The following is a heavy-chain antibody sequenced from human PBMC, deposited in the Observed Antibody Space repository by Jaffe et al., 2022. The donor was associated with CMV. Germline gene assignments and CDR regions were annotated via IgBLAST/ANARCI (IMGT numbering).Heavy chain of an antibody. CDR2: INHSGST. CDR1: GGSFSDSY. J-gene: IGHJ5*02. Sequence: QVQLQQWGAGLLQPSETLSLTCAVYGGSFSDSYWTYIRQPPGKGLEWIGEINHSGSTNYNPSLKSRVTISVDTSKKQFSLKLTSVTAADTAVYYCARGGTLQRWFDPWGQGTLVTVSS. V-gene: IGHV4-34*01. CDR3: ARGGTLQRWFDP. D-gene: IGHD6-25*01.